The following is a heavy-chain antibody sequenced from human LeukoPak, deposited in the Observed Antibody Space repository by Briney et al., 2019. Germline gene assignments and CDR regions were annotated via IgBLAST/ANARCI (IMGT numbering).Heavy chain of an antibody. Sequence: GGSLRLSCAASGFTVRSNYMSWVRQAAGKGLEWVSIIYSGDSTFYADSVKGRFTISRDNSKNTLYLQMNSLRAEDTAVYYCASSRRYCSGGSCYYGMDVWGQGTSVTVSS. CDR3: ASSRRYCSGGSCYYGMDV. CDR2: IYSGDST. J-gene: IGHJ6*02. V-gene: IGHV3-53*01. CDR1: GFTVRSNY. D-gene: IGHD2-15*01.